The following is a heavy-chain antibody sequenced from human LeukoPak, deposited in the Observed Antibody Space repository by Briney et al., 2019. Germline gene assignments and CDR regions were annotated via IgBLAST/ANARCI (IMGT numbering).Heavy chain of an antibody. CDR3: ARVREEARGDNWFDP. Sequence: SETLSLTCTVSGGSISSYYWSWIRQPPGKGLEWIGYIYYSGSTNYNPSLKSRVTIPVDTSKNHFSLKLTSVTAADTAVYYCARVREEARGDNWFDPWGQGTLVTVSS. CDR2: IYYSGST. D-gene: IGHD3-10*01. J-gene: IGHJ5*02. V-gene: IGHV4-59*01. CDR1: GGSISSYY.